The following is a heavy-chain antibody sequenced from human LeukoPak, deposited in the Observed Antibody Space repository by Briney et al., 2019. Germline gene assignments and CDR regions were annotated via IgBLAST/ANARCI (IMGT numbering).Heavy chain of an antibody. CDR1: SESFSCYF. J-gene: IGHJ3*01. V-gene: IGHV4-34*01. CDR2: FNYSGST. D-gene: IGHD5-12*01. Sequence: SETLSLTCATYSESFSCYFWSWIRQPLGKGLEWIGEFNYSGSTNYNPPLKSRVTISIDTSNNQVSLKLSSVTAADTAVYYCARGRGGYPDWGQGTMVTVSS. CDR3: ARGRGGYPD.